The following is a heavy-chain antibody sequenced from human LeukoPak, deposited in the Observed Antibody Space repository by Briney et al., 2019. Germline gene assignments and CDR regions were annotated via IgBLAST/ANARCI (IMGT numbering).Heavy chain of an antibody. Sequence: SETLSLTCTVSGGSISSYYWSWIRQPPGKGLEWIGYIYYSGSTKYNPSLKSRVTISVDTSKNQFSLKLSSVTAADTAVYYCAKGRYDIFTCQGGFDILGQGTMVTVSS. CDR1: GGSISSYY. CDR2: IYYSGST. J-gene: IGHJ3*02. CDR3: AKGRYDIFTCQGGFDI. D-gene: IGHD3-9*01. V-gene: IGHV4-59*01.